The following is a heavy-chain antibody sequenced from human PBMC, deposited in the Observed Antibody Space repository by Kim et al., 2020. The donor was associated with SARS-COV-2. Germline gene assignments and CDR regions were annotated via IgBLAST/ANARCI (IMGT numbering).Heavy chain of an antibody. V-gene: IGHV4-4*02. Sequence: NPSLKSRVTISVDKSKNQFSLKLSSVTAADTAVYYCAGSFGGVIADFDYWGQGTLVTVSS. CDR3: AGSFGGVIADFDY. J-gene: IGHJ4*02. D-gene: IGHD3-16*02.